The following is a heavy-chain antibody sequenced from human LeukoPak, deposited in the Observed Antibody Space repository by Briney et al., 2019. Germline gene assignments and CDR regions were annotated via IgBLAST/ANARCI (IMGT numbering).Heavy chain of an antibody. CDR2: INPNSGGT. D-gene: IGHD3-10*01. V-gene: IGHV1-2*02. Sequence: GASVKVSCKASGYTFTCYYMHWVRQAPGQGLEWMGWINPNSGGTNYAQKFQGRVTMTRDTSISTAYMELSRLRSDDTAVYYCARENYYGSGSYYTPYYYYYYMDVWGKGTTVTISS. CDR1: GYTFTCYY. J-gene: IGHJ6*03. CDR3: ARENYYGSGSYYTPYYYYYYMDV.